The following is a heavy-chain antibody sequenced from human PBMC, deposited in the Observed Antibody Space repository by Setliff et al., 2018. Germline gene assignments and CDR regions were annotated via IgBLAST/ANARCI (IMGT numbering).Heavy chain of an antibody. CDR3: ARDKLWLMGYYYYYYMDV. CDR1: GGTFSNYA. CDR2: IIPIFGTA. Sequence: GASVKVSCKASGGTFSNYAISWVRQAPGQGLEWMGRIIPIFGTANYAQKFQGRVTITADKSTSTAYMELSSLRSEDTAVYYCARDKLWLMGYYYYYYMDVWGKGTTVTVSS. V-gene: IGHV1-69*06. D-gene: IGHD5-18*01. J-gene: IGHJ6*03.